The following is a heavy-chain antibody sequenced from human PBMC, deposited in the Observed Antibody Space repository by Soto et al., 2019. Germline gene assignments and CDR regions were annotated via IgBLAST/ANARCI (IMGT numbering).Heavy chain of an antibody. CDR3: TTDSHFSARLVRFDL. Sequence: GGSLRLSCAVSGFTFTNAWMTWVRQAPGKGLEWVGRIKSKIDGGTTDFAAFVQGRFAISRDDSQDTMFLQMNSLKSEDTAVYYCTTDSHFSARLVRFDLWGRGTLVTVSS. CDR1: GFTFTNAW. D-gene: IGHD3-3*02. CDR2: IKSKIDGGTT. V-gene: IGHV3-15*01. J-gene: IGHJ4*01.